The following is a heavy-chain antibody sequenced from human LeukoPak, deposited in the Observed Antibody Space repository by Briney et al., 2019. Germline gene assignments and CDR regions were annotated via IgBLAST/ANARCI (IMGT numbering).Heavy chain of an antibody. CDR1: GYTFTGYY. Sequence: ASVKVSCKASGYTFTGYYMHSVRQAPRQGLEWMGWINPNSGGTNYAQKFQGRVTMTRDTSISTAYMELSRLRSDDTAVYYCARIAGTTWVAWFDPWGQGTLVTVSS. V-gene: IGHV1-2*02. CDR2: INPNSGGT. D-gene: IGHD1-1*01. CDR3: ARIAGTTWVAWFDP. J-gene: IGHJ5*02.